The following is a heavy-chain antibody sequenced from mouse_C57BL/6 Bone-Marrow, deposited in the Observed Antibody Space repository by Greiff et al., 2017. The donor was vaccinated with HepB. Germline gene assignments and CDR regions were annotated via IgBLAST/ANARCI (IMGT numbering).Heavy chain of an antibody. D-gene: IGHD2-3*01. CDR1: GFTFSDYG. CDR2: ISSGSSTI. V-gene: IGHV5-17*01. J-gene: IGHJ4*01. CDR3: ARRWLLPYAMDY. Sequence: EAMLVESGGGLVKPGGSLKLSCAASGFTFSDYGMHWVRQAPEKGLEWVAYISSGSSTIYYADTVKGRFTISRDNAKNTLFLQMTSLRSEDTAMYYCARRWLLPYAMDYWGQGTSVTVSS.